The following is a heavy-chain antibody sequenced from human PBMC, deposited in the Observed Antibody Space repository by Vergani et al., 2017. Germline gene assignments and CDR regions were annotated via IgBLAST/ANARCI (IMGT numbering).Heavy chain of an antibody. V-gene: IGHV1-3*01. D-gene: IGHD2-2*01. CDR2: INAGNGNT. CDR3: ASGIYCSSTSCYPYYYYMDV. CDR1: GYTFTSYA. J-gene: IGHJ6*03. Sequence: QVQLVQSGAEVKKPGASVKVSCKASGYTFTSYAMHWVRQAPGQRLEWMGWINAGNGNTKYSQKFQGRVTSTRDTSASTAYMELSSLRSEDTAVYYCASGIYCSSTSCYPYYYYMDVWGKGTTVTVSS.